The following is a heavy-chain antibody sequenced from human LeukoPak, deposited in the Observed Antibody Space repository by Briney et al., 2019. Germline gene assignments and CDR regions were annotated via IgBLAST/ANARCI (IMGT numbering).Heavy chain of an antibody. CDR1: GFTFSSYA. V-gene: IGHV3-30-3*01. Sequence: GGSLRLSCAASGFTFSSYAMHWVRQAPGKGLERVAVISYDGSNKYYADSVKGRFTISRDNSKNTLYLQMNRLRAEDTALFCWGYQTNYYYGMDVWGQGTTVTVSS. D-gene: IGHD3-16*02. CDR3: GYQTNYYYGMDV. CDR2: ISYDGSNK. J-gene: IGHJ6*02.